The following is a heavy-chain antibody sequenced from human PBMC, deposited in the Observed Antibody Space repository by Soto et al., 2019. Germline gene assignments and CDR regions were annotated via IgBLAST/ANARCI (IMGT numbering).Heavy chain of an antibody. D-gene: IGHD1-26*01. V-gene: IGHV4-39*01. CDR3: ALVGATGTGTYYYYGMDV. CDR1: GGSISSSSYY. Sequence: SETLSLTCTVSGGSISSSSYYWGWIRQPPGKGLEWIGSIYYSGSTYYNPSLKSRVTISVDTSKNQFSLKLSSVTAADTAVYYCALVGATGTGTYYYYGMDVWGQGTTVTVSS. CDR2: IYYSGST. J-gene: IGHJ6*02.